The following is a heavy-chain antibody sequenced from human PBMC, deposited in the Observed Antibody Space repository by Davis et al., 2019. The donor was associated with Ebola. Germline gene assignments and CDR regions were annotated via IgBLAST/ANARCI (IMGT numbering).Heavy chain of an antibody. CDR1: GGSISSSNW. CDR2: INHSGST. J-gene: IGHJ4*02. D-gene: IGHD6-19*01. CDR3: GGTTVAGYGY. Sequence: MPSETLSLTCAVSGGSISSSNWWSWIRQPPGKGLEWIGEINHSGSTNYNPSLKSRVTISVDRSKNQFSLKLSSVTAADTAVYYCGGTTVAGYGYWGQGTLVTVSS. V-gene: IGHV4-4*02.